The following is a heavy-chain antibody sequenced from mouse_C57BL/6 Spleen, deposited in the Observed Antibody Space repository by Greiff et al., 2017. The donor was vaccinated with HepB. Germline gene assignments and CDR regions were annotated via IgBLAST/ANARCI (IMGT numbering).Heavy chain of an antibody. CDR1: YFAFMASA. D-gene: IGHD2-13*01. J-gene: IGHJ4*01. V-gene: IGHV1-49*01. CDR3: ARSVPGDHYAMDY. Sequence: LVESGAELVRPGSSVKLSCKDSYFAFMASAMHWVKQRPGHGLEWIGSFTMYSDATEYSENFKGKATLTSNTSSSTDYMELSSLTSADYAVYYWARSVPGDHYAMDYWGQGNSVTVSS. CDR2: FTMYSDAT.